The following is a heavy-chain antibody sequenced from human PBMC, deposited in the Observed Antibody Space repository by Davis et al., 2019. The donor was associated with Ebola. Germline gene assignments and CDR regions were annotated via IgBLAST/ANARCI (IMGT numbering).Heavy chain of an antibody. CDR3: AKLMADPHFYYGMDV. J-gene: IGHJ6*02. CDR2: INGFNGYT. Sequence: GGSLRLSCAASGFTFTSYAMTWVRQAPGKGLEWVSGINGFNGYTYYADSVKGRFTISRDNSRNTVYLEMNTLRVEDTAIYYCAKLMADPHFYYGMDVWGQRTTVTVS. V-gene: IGHV3-23*01. CDR1: GFTFTSYA. D-gene: IGHD5-24*01.